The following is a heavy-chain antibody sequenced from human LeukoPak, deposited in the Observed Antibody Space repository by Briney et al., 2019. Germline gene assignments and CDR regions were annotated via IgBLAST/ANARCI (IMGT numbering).Heavy chain of an antibody. CDR2: IYTSGST. V-gene: IGHV4-61*02. J-gene: IGHJ1*01. D-gene: IGHD4-23*01. Sequence: SQTLSLTCTVSGGSISSGSYYWSWIRQPAVKGLEWIGRIYTSGSTNYNPSLKSRVTISVDTSKNQFSLKLSSVTAADTAVYYCARNGGNSEDFQHWGQGTLVTVSS. CDR1: GGSISSGSYY. CDR3: ARNGGNSEDFQH.